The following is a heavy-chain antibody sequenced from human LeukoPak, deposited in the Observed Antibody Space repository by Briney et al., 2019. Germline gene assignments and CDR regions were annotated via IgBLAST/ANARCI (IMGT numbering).Heavy chain of an antibody. Sequence: SETLSLTCTVSGGSISSSSYYWGWIRQPPGKGLEWIGNIYYSGSIYDNPSLKSRVTISVDTSQSQFSLKLSSVTAADTAVYYGARDLPGYGMDVWGQGTTVTVSS. D-gene: IGHD1-1*01. J-gene: IGHJ6*02. CDR3: ARDLPGYGMDV. CDR2: IYYSGSI. CDR1: GGSISSSSYY. V-gene: IGHV4-39*02.